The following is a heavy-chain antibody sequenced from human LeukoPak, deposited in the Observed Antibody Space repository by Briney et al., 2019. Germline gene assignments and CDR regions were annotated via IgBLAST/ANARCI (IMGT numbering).Heavy chain of an antibody. J-gene: IGHJ4*02. CDR1: GYSISSGYY. Sequence: SETLSLTCTVSGYSISSGYYWGWIRQPPGKGLEWIGSIYYSGSTYYNPSLKSRVTISVDTSKNQFSLKLSSVTAADTAVYYCARGGLVRGVILDYWGQGTLVTVSS. CDR2: IYYSGST. D-gene: IGHD3-10*01. CDR3: ARGGLVRGVILDY. V-gene: IGHV4-38-2*02.